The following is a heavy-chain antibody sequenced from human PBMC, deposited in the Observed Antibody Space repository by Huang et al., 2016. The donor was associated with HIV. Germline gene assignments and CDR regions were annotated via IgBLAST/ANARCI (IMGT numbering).Heavy chain of an antibody. D-gene: IGHD3-22*01. J-gene: IGHJ4*02. CDR3: VRDSSSGLQLRY. CDR2: ISKTSGAT. V-gene: IGHV3-48*01. Sequence: EVQLVESGGGLAQPGGSLRLFCVASGYTFSTYSMNWVRQAAGKGLEWVSYISKTSGATSYAESVKGRFTFSRDNVKNSLYLQMNRLRVEDTAMYYCVRDSSSGLQLRYWGQGALVIVS. CDR1: GYTFSTYS.